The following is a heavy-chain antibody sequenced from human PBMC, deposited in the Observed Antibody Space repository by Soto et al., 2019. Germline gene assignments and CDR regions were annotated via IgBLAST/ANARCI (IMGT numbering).Heavy chain of an antibody. Sequence: PGGSLRRSCAASGFTFGNYTRHWVRQDPGKGLEWVAVISYDGGNKNHADSVKGRFTISRDNSKNTLFLQMNNLRAEDTAVYYCARHGWLYYDSTSQGLDVWGQGTTVTVSS. J-gene: IGHJ6*02. CDR3: ARHGWLYYDSTSQGLDV. CDR1: GFTFGNYT. V-gene: IGHV3-30-3*01. CDR2: ISYDGGNK. D-gene: IGHD3-22*01.